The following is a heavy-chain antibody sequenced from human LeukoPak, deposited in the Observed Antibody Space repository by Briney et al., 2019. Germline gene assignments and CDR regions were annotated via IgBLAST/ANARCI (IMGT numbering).Heavy chain of an antibody. V-gene: IGHV3-30*18. CDR3: AKDFGATLGVY. CDR1: GFTSSSYG. D-gene: IGHD3-16*01. J-gene: IGHJ4*02. Sequence: GGSLRLSCAASGFTSSSYGMHWVRQAPGKGLEWVAFISYDGSNKYYADSVKGRFTISRDNSKNTLYLQMNSLRAEDTAVYYCAKDFGATLGVYWGQGTLVTVSS. CDR2: ISYDGSNK.